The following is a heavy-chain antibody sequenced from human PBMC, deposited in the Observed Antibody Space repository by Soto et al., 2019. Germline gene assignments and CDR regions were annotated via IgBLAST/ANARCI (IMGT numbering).Heavy chain of an antibody. CDR3: ARGGYFDSSNYLAY. D-gene: IGHD3-22*01. V-gene: IGHV1-3*01. CDR1: GYTFTSYG. Sequence: QVQLVQSGAEVKKPGASVKVSCKASGYTFTSYGINWVRQAPGRGLEWMGWINPGNGNTKYSQQFQGRVIIDRDTSASTAYMELRSLRSEDTAVYYCARGGYFDSSNYLAYWGLGPLVTVSS. J-gene: IGHJ4*02. CDR2: INPGNGNT.